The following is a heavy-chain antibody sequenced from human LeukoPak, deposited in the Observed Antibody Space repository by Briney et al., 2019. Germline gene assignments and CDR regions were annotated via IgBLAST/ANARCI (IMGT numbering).Heavy chain of an antibody. D-gene: IGHD6-19*01. CDR3: ARARRVAVAGYYYYYGMDV. CDR1: GFTFNSYS. CDR2: ISSSGSTI. Sequence: PGGSLRLSCAASGFTFNSYSMTWVRQAPGKGLEWVSYISSSGSTIYYADSVKGRFTISRDNAKNSLYLQMNSLRAEDTAVYYCARARRVAVAGYYYYYGMDVWGQGTTVTVSS. V-gene: IGHV3-48*04. J-gene: IGHJ6*02.